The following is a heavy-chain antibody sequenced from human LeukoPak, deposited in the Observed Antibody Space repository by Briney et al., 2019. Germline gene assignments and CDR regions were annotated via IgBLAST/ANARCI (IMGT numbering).Heavy chain of an antibody. CDR1: GFSFSSYG. CDR3: VKARIQLWPGGFDY. J-gene: IGHJ4*02. V-gene: IGHV3-30*02. D-gene: IGHD5-18*01. Sequence: GGSLRLSCAAAGFSFSSYGMHWVRQSPGKGLEWVAFIRYDGSNKYYADSVRGRFTISGDNSRNTLFLQVNTLRVEDTAIYYCVKARIQLWPGGFDYWGQGTLVTVSS. CDR2: IRYDGSNK.